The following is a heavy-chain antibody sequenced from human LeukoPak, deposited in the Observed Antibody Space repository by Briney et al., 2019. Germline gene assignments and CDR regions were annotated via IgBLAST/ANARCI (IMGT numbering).Heavy chain of an antibody. CDR1: GFTFSSYSMN. D-gene: IGHD4-17*01. CDR3: ARRPSGRYFDY. Sequence: GSLRLSCAASGFTFSSYSMNWVRQAPGKGLEWIGSIYYSGSTYYNPSLKSRVTISVDTSKNQFSLKLSSVTAADTAVYYCARRPSGRYFDYWGQGTLVTVSS. CDR2: IYYSGST. J-gene: IGHJ4*02. V-gene: IGHV4-39*01.